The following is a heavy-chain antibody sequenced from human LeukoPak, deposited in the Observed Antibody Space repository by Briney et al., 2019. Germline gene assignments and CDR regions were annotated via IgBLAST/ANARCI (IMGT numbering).Heavy chain of an antibody. J-gene: IGHJ4*02. V-gene: IGHV3-23*01. CDR1: GFTFSNYG. Sequence: GGSLRLSCAASGFTFSNYGMRWVRQAPAKGLEWVSGISGSRAYTDYADSVEGRFTISRDNYKNTLYLQMNSLRVEDTAVYYCAKGNKDSGSYYLDYWGQGILVTVSS. D-gene: IGHD1-26*01. CDR2: ISGSRAYT. CDR3: AKGNKDSGSYYLDY.